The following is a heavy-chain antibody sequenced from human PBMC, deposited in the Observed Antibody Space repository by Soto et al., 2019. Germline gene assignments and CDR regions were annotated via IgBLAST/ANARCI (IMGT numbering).Heavy chain of an antibody. CDR2: ISSSNTYT. J-gene: IGHJ4*02. Sequence: QVQLVESRGGLVKPGGSLRLSCAASGFTFSDYSMSWIRQAPGTGLEWVSYISSSNTYTNYADSVKGRFTVSRDNAKNSLYLQMNSLGAEDTAVYYCASSVHDRPVGSWGQGTLVTVSS. CDR3: ASSVHDRPVGS. V-gene: IGHV3-11*06. D-gene: IGHD3-22*01. CDR1: GFTFSDYS.